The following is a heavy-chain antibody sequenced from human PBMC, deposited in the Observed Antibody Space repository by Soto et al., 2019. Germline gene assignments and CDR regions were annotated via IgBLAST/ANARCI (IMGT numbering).Heavy chain of an antibody. Sequence: SQTLSLTGAISGDSVSSNSDAWNWIRQSPSRGLEWLGRTYYRSKWYNDYAVSVKSRITINPDTSKNQFSLQLNSVTPEDTAVYYCARESGVIAVAGTPKYNWFDPWGQGTLVTVSS. CDR1: GDSVSSNSDA. CDR3: ARESGVIAVAGTPKYNWFDP. D-gene: IGHD6-19*01. J-gene: IGHJ5*02. V-gene: IGHV6-1*01. CDR2: TYYRSKWYN.